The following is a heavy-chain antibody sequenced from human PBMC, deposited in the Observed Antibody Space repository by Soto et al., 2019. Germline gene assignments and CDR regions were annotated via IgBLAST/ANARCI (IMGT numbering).Heavy chain of an antibody. CDR2: IKQDGSEK. Sequence: EVQLVESGGGLVQPGGSLRLSCAASGFTFSSYWMSWVRQAPGKGLEWVANIKQDGSEKYYVDSVKGRFTISRDNAKNSLYVQMNSLRAEDTAVYYCARDRSDFWSGYYAGFRYWGQGTLVTVSS. CDR1: GFTFSSYW. CDR3: ARDRSDFWSGYYAGFRY. J-gene: IGHJ4*02. V-gene: IGHV3-7*01. D-gene: IGHD3-3*01.